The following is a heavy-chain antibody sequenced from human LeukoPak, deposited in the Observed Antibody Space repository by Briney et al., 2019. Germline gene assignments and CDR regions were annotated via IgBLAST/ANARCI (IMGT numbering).Heavy chain of an antibody. J-gene: IGHJ4*02. CDR1: GFTFSSYS. CDR3: ARGKYSSSWDPSSDY. Sequence: GGSLRLSCAASGFTFSSYSMNWVRQAPGKGLEWVSSISSSSRYIYYADSVKGRFTISRDNAKNSLYLQMNSLRAEDTAVYYCARGKYSSSWDPSSDYWGQGTLVTVSS. V-gene: IGHV3-21*01. D-gene: IGHD6-13*01. CDR2: ISSSSRYI.